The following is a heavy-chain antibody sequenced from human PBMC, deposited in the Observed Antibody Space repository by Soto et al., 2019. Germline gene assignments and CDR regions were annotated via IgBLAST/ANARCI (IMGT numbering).Heavy chain of an antibody. CDR3: ARVQSTSWGYYYAVDV. CDR2: ISYSGST. CDR1: GGSISSYY. D-gene: IGHD2-2*01. J-gene: IGHJ6*01. Sequence: QVQLQESGPGLVKPSETLSLTCRISGGSISSYYWNWIRQAPGKGLGWIGFISYSGSTNYNPALTSRVTISVDTSKDQISLRLNSVTAADTAVYYCARVQSTSWGYYYAVDVWGQGTTVTVSS. V-gene: IGHV4-59*01.